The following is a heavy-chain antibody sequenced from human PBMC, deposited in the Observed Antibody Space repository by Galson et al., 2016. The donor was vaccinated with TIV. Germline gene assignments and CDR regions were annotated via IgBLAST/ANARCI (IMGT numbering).Heavy chain of an antibody. D-gene: IGHD6-19*01. CDR3: ARASSSGWDNGDDAFDK. Sequence: TLSLTCSVSGDSISSSIYFWSWLRQPAGKGLEWIGRIYSSGTTNYNPSLKSRVAISVDTSRNQFSLKLSSVTAADTAVYYCARASSSGWDNGDDAFDKWGQGTMVTASS. J-gene: IGHJ3*02. V-gene: IGHV4-61*02. CDR2: IYSSGTT. CDR1: GDSISSSIYF.